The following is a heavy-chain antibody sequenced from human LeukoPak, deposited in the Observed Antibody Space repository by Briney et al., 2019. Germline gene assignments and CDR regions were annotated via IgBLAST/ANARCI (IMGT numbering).Heavy chain of an antibody. CDR3: ATRSYYDFWSGYLGSFDY. D-gene: IGHD3-3*01. CDR2: ISSSSSYI. V-gene: IGHV3-21*01. J-gene: IGHJ4*02. CDR1: GFTFSSYS. Sequence: GGSLRLSCAASGFTFSSYSMNWVRQAPGKGLEWVSSISSSSSYIYYADSVKGRFTISRDNAKNSLYLQMNSPRAEDTAVYYCATRSYYDFWSGYLGSFDYWGQGTLVTVSS.